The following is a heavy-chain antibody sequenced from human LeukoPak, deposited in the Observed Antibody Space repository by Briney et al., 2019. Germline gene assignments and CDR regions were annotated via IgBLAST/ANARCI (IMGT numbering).Heavy chain of an antibody. Sequence: GGSLRLSCTAPGFTFSNHAMTWVRQAPGKGLEWDSSMSSGGTYIYYADSVRGRFTISRDNAKNSLYLVMNSLRAEDTATYYCARDRPTGASRVFVVQWGQGTLVTVSS. J-gene: IGHJ4*02. CDR2: MSSGGTYI. D-gene: IGHD2-15*01. CDR1: GFTFSNHA. V-gene: IGHV3-21*01. CDR3: ARDRPTGASRVFVVQ.